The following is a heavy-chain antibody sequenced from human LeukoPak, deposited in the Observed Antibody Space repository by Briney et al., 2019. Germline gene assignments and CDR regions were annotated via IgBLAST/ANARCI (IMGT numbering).Heavy chain of an antibody. CDR3: ASIVGAYFDY. D-gene: IGHD1-26*01. CDR2: FDPEDGET. CDR1: GYTLTELS. J-gene: IGHJ4*02. V-gene: IGHV1-24*01. Sequence: ASVNVSCKVSGYTLTELSMHWVRQAPGRGLEWMGGFDPEDGETIYAQKFQGRVTMTEDTSTDTAYMELSSLRSEDTAVYYCASIVGAYFDYWGQGTLVTVSS.